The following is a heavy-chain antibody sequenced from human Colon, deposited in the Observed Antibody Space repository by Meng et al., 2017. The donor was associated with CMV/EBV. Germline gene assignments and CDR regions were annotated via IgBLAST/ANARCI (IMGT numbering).Heavy chain of an antibody. Sequence: GGSLRLSCAAGGFGFSNYEMNWLRQAPGKGLEWISYISSSGSSKYYADSVEGRFTISRDNAKSSLYLEMTGLRGEDTAVYFCAREGPQASDFWSNYYKPLDSWGQGTLVTVSS. CDR3: AREGPQASDFWSNYYKPLDS. V-gene: IGHV3-48*03. J-gene: IGHJ4*02. CDR2: ISSSGSSK. D-gene: IGHD3-3*01. CDR1: GFGFSNYE.